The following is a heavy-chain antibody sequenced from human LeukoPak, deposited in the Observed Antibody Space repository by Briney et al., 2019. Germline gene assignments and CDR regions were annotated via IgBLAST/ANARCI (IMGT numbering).Heavy chain of an antibody. CDR1: GFTFSSYA. V-gene: IGHV3-30*04. Sequence: GGSLRLSCAASGFTFSSYAMHWVRQAPGKGLEWVAVISYDGSNKYYADSVKGRFTVSRDNVKNSLYLQMNSLRAEDTAVYYCARDWALDTWGQGTLVTVSS. CDR3: ARDWALDT. D-gene: IGHD1-1*01. J-gene: IGHJ4*02. CDR2: ISYDGSNK.